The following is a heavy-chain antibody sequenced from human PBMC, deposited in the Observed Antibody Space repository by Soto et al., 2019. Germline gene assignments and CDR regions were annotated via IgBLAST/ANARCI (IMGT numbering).Heavy chain of an antibody. CDR3: ARHRGPTGPNY. V-gene: IGHV4-39*01. J-gene: IGHJ4*02. CDR1: GGSISDSDYH. Sequence: QLQLRESGPGLVKPSETLSLTCTVSGGSISDSDYHWCCIHQPPGKGLEWIGSLSRSGSTYHSASLKRRGPIAVDTSKNQFSLNLGSVTAADTAVYYCARHRGPTGPNYWGPGTLVTVSS. CDR2: LSRSGST. D-gene: IGHD3-10*01.